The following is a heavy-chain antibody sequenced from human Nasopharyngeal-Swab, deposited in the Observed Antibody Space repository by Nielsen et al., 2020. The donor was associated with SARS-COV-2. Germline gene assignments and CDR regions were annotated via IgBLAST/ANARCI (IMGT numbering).Heavy chain of an antibody. CDR3: AREVPYSGHDDAFDI. V-gene: IGHV3-48*03. CDR2: INTTTATI. CDR1: GLDFSNYE. Sequence: GESLKISCAASGLDFSNYEMNWVRQAPGKGLEWVSYINTTTATIYYADSVKGRFTISRDNAKTSLYLQMNSLRAEDTAVYYCAREVPYSGHDDAFDIWGQGTMVTVSA. J-gene: IGHJ3*02. D-gene: IGHD5-12*01.